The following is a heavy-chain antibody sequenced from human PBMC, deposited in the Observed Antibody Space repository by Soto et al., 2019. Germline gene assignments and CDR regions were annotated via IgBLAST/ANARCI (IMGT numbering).Heavy chain of an antibody. CDR2: IHYSGST. CDR3: ARYRITYYDFSSGHSSWFEP. V-gene: IGHV4-59*01. D-gene: IGHD3-3*01. CDR1: GGSISSYY. J-gene: IGHJ5*02. Sequence: QVQLQESGPGLVKPSETLSLTCTVSGGSISSYYWTWIRQPPGKGLEWIGYIHYSGSTNYNPSLKSRVPISIDTSPTQFSLKLYSVTAADTAVYYCARYRITYYDFSSGHSSWFEPWGQGSPVTVSS.